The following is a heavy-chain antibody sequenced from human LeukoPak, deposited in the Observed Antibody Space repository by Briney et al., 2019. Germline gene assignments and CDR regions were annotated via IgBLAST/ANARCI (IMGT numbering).Heavy chain of an antibody. CDR1: GFTFDDYA. J-gene: IGHJ5*02. CDR2: IRSKANSYAA. CDR3: TRLECSGGSCYP. D-gene: IGHD2-15*01. Sequence: GGSLRLSCAASGFTFDDYAMHWVRQASGKGLEWVGRIRSKANSYAAAYAASVKGRFTISRDDSKNTAYLQMNSLKTEDTAVYYCTRLECSGGSCYPWGRGTLVTVSS. V-gene: IGHV3-73*01.